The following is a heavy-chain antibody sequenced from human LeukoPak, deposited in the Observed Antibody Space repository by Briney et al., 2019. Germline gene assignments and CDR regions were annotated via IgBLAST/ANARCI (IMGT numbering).Heavy chain of an antibody. CDR2: IIPIFDTA. CDR3: ARDLLGSATSYSSGAWDY. Sequence: SVKVSCKASGGTFINYAISWVRQAPRQGLEWMGGIIPIFDTADNAQKFQGRLTITADESTSTAYMELSSLRAEDTAVYYCARDLLGSATSYSSGAWDYWGQGTLVTVSS. V-gene: IGHV1-69*13. CDR1: GGTFINYA. D-gene: IGHD3-9*01. J-gene: IGHJ4*02.